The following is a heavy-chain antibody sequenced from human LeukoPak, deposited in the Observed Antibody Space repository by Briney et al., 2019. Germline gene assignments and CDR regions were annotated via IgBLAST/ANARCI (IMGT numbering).Heavy chain of an antibody. CDR2: ISASGGST. Sequence: GGSLRLSCAASGFTFSSYAMSWVRQAPGKGLEWVSGISASGGSTYYADSVKGRFTISRDNSKNTLYLQMNSLRAEDTAVYYCARERRSSGWYDAFDMRGQGTMVTVSS. CDR3: ARERRSSGWYDAFDM. V-gene: IGHV3-23*01. CDR1: GFTFSSYA. D-gene: IGHD6-19*01. J-gene: IGHJ3*02.